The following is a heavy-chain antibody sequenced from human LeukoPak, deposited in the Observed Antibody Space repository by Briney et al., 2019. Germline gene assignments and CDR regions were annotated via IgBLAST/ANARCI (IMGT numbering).Heavy chain of an antibody. D-gene: IGHD2-15*01. CDR1: GFNFASYA. CDR2: ISGASIIP. V-gene: IGHV3-23*01. J-gene: IGHJ6*02. CDR3: AKARDFCSGGSCYLVPMDV. Sequence: GGSLRLSCAASGFNFASYAMTWVRQAPGKGLEWVSSISGASIIPHFADSVKGRFTISRDNSKGTLYLQMNSLRAEDTAVYYCAKARDFCSGGSCYLVPMDVWGQGSAVTVSS.